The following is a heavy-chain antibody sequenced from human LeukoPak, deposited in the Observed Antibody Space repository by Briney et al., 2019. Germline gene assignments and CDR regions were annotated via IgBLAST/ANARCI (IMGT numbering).Heavy chain of an antibody. CDR3: ARDERDGGDTAMLGANNWFDP. D-gene: IGHD5-18*01. CDR2: ISAYNGNT. CDR1: GYTFTSYG. Sequence: GASVKVSCKASGYTFTSYGISWVRQAPGQGLEWMGWISAYNGNTNYAQKFQGRVTMTRDTSTSTVYMELSSLRSEDTAVYYCARDERDGGDTAMLGANNWFDPWGQGTLVTVSS. J-gene: IGHJ5*02. V-gene: IGHV1-18*01.